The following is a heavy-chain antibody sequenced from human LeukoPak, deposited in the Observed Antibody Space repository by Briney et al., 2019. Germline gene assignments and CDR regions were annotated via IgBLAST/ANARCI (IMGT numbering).Heavy chain of an antibody. CDR2: IKEDGSEK. V-gene: IGHV3-7*01. Sequence: GGSLRLSCVASGFIFSSYWMSWVRQTPGKGLEWVANIKEDGSEKYYVDSVKGRFTISRDNAKNSLYLQMNSLRVEDTAIYYCVSNLASSFHIWGQGKMVIVSS. CDR1: GFIFSSYW. D-gene: IGHD3-10*01. CDR3: VSNLASSFHI. J-gene: IGHJ3*02.